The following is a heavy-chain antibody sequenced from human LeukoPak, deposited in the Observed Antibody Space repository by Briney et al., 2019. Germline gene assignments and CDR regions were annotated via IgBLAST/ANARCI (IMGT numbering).Heavy chain of an antibody. CDR2: ISGSGGST. Sequence: PGGSLRLSCAASGFTFSSYAMSWVRQAPGKGLEWVSAISGSGGSTYYADSVKGRFTISRDNSKNTLYLQMNSLRAEDTAVYYCAKDLEYFDSVRGMDVWGQGTTVTVSS. J-gene: IGHJ6*02. CDR3: AKDLEYFDSVRGMDV. D-gene: IGHD3-9*01. V-gene: IGHV3-23*01. CDR1: GFTFSSYA.